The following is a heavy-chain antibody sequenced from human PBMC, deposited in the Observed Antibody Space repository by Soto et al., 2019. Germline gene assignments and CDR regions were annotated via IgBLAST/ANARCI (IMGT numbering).Heavy chain of an antibody. CDR2: IIPILGSA. CDR1: GGTLISNA. Sequence: QVPLVQSGAEVKKPGSSVKVSCKASGGTLISNAISWVRQAPGQGLEWMGGIIPILGSANYAQKFQDRVTITADESTSTTYMELNSLRSEDAAVYYCASRERVDAFDIWGQGTMVTVSS. CDR3: ASRERVDAFDI. D-gene: IGHD1-26*01. V-gene: IGHV1-69*01. J-gene: IGHJ3*02.